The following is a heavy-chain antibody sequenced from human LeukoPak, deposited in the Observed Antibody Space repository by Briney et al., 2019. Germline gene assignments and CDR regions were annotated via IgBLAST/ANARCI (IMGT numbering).Heavy chain of an antibody. CDR3: ARDRVLRYFDWYAFDI. CDR2: INSDGSST. V-gene: IGHV3-74*01. D-gene: IGHD3-9*01. CDR1: GFTFSSYW. J-gene: IGHJ3*02. Sequence: GGSLRLSCAASGFTFSSYWMHWVRHAPGKGLVWVSRINSDGSSTSYADSVKGRSTIPRDNAKNTLYLQMNSLRAEDTAVYYCARDRVLRYFDWYAFDIWGQGTMVTVSS.